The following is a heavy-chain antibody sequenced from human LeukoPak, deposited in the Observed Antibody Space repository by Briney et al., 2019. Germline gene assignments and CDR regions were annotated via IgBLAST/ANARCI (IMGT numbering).Heavy chain of an antibody. J-gene: IGHJ4*02. V-gene: IGHV4-39*01. CDR3: ARQIRIVGAQGGYFDY. D-gene: IGHD1-26*01. CDR2: IYYSGNT. Sequence: WVRQAPGKGLEWIGSIYYSGNTYYNPSLKSRVTISVDTSKNQFSLKLSSVTAAGTAVYYCARQIRIVGAQGGYFDYWGQGTLVTVSS.